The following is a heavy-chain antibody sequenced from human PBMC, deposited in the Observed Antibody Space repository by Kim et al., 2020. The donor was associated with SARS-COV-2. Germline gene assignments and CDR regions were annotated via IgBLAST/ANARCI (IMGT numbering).Heavy chain of an antibody. D-gene: IGHD2-15*01. V-gene: IGHV3-74*01. CDR3: ARDGRIYSATETDY. J-gene: IGHJ4*02. Sequence: ADSVKGRFTISRDNAKNTLYLQMNSLRAEDTAVYYCARDGRIYSATETDYWGQGTLVTVSS.